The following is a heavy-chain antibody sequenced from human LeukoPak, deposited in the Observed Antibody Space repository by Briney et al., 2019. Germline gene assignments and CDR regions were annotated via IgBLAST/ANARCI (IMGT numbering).Heavy chain of an antibody. CDR1: GGTFSSYT. D-gene: IGHD5-24*01. CDR3: ARDPGDGYNLDY. Sequence: SVKVSCKASGGTFSSYTISWVRQAPGQGLEWMGRIIPILGIANYAQKFQGRVTITADKSTSTAYMELSSLRSEDTAVYYCARDPGDGYNLDYWGQGTLVTVSS. CDR2: IIPILGIA. J-gene: IGHJ4*02. V-gene: IGHV1-69*04.